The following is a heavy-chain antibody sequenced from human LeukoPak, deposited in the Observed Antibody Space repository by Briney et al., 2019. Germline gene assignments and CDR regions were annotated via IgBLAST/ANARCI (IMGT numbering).Heavy chain of an antibody. CDR2: ISTYTGDT. Sequence: GASVKVSCKASGYTFISYGISWVRQAPGQGLEWMGWISTYTGDTSYAQKLQDRVTMTTDKSTNTAYMEVRSLKSDDTAVYYCARRGPYVGLKSPLDVWGTGTTVTVSS. D-gene: IGHD3-16*01. J-gene: IGHJ6*04. V-gene: IGHV1-18*01. CDR3: ARRGPYVGLKSPLDV. CDR1: GYTFISYG.